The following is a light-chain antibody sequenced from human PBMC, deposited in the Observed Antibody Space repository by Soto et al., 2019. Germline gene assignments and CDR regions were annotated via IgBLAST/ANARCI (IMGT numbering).Light chain of an antibody. CDR1: SSNIGANYD. CDR3: SSYSTSYFYF. Sequence: QSVLTQPPSVSGAPGQRVTISCTGNSSNIGANYDVHWYQQFPGGAPKLLIFGNNNRPSGVPDRFSGSQSGTLASLVITGLQSEDETDYYCSSYSTSYFYFFGSGTKLTVL. J-gene: IGLJ1*01. CDR2: GNN. V-gene: IGLV1-40*01.